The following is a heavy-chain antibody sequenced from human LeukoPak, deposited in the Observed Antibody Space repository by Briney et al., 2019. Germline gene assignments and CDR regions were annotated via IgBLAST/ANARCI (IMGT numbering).Heavy chain of an antibody. CDR2: IYYSGST. Sequence: SETLSLTCTVSGGSISSYYWSWIRQPPGKGLEWIGYIYYSGSTNSNPSLKSRVTISVDTSKNQFSLKLSSVTAADTAVYYCARAEIMITFGGVMPAYFDYWGQGTLVTVSS. CDR1: GGSISSYY. CDR3: ARAEIMITFGGVMPAYFDY. V-gene: IGHV4-59*01. D-gene: IGHD3-16*01. J-gene: IGHJ4*02.